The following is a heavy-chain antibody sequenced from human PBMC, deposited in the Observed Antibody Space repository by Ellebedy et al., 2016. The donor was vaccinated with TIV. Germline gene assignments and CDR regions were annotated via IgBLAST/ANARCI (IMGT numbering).Heavy chain of an antibody. CDR1: GFTFSSYA. V-gene: IGHV3-23*01. CDR2: ISGSGGST. CDR3: AKNLDFWSGPV. Sequence: GESLKISCAASGFTFSSYAMSWVRQAPGKGLEWVSTISGSGGSTYYADSVKGRFTISRDNSKNTLYLQMNSLRAEDTAVYYCAKNLDFWSGPVWGKGTTVTVSS. J-gene: IGHJ6*04. D-gene: IGHD3-3*01.